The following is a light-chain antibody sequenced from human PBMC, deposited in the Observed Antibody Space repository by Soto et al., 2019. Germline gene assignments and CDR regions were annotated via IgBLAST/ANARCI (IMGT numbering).Light chain of an antibody. CDR3: RSYESSLRERV. J-gene: IGLJ2*01. CDR2: GNS. CDR1: SSNIGAGYD. V-gene: IGLV1-40*01. Sequence: QSVLTQPPSVSGAPGQRVTISCTGSSSNIGAGYDVHWYQQLPGTAPKLLIYGNSNRPSGVPDRFSGSKSGTSASLAITGLRGEDGADYYCRSYESSLRERVFGGGTKLTV.